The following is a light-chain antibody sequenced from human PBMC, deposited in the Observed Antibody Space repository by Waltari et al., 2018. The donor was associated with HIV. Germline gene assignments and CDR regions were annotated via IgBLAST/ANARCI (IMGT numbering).Light chain of an antibody. CDR3: AAWDDSLSGFWV. V-gene: IGLV1-47*01. CDR2: RNN. CDR1: SSNTGSTF. J-gene: IGLJ3*02. Sequence: SVVTQPPSASGTPGQRVTISCSGSSSNTGSTFVSWYQHVPGTAPKLLIYRNNQRPSGVPDRFSGSKSGTSASRAISGLRSEDEADYYCAAWDDSLSGFWVFGGGTKLTVL.